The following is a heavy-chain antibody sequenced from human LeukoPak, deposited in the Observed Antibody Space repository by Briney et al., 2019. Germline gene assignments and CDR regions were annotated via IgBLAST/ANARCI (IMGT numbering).Heavy chain of an antibody. CDR1: GVTFSSHW. CDR3: ARDPNLYSGTYDTY. D-gene: IGHD1-26*01. V-gene: IGHV3-7*03. CDR2: IKQDGSER. J-gene: IGHJ4*02. Sequence: GGSLRLSCVVSGVTFSSHWMSWVRQAPGKGLEWVANIKQDGSERYYVDSVKSRFTISRDNAKNSVFLQMNSLRAEDTAVYYCARDPNLYSGTYDTYWGQGTLVTVSS.